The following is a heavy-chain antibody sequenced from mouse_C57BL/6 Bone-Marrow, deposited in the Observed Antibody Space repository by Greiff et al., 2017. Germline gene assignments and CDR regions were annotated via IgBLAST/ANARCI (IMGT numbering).Heavy chain of an antibody. Sequence: VQLQQPGAELVMPGASVKLSCKASGYTFTSYWMHWVKQRPGQGLEWIGEIDPSDSYTNYHQKFKGKSTLTVDKSSSTAYMQLSSLTSEDTAVYYCTRDGDYYGSSEGYFDVWGTGTAVTGSS. D-gene: IGHD1-1*01. CDR2: IDPSDSYT. J-gene: IGHJ1*03. CDR1: GYTFTSYW. V-gene: IGHV1-69*01. CDR3: TRDGDYYGSSEGYFDV.